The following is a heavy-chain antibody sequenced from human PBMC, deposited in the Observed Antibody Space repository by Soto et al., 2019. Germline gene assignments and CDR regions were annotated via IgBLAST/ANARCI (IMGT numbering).Heavy chain of an antibody. D-gene: IGHD6-13*01. Sequence: PSETLSLTCAVSGGSISSNNWWTWVRQPPGKGLEWIGEIYHSGSTNYNPTLKSRVTISVDKSKNQVSLKLSSVTAADTAVYYCATDLGTAAGFDYWGQGTLVTVSS. CDR1: GGSISSNNW. CDR3: ATDLGTAAGFDY. J-gene: IGHJ4*02. V-gene: IGHV4-4*02. CDR2: IYHSGST.